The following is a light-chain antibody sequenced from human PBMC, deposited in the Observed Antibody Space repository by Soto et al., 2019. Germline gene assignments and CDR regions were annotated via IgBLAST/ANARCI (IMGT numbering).Light chain of an antibody. V-gene: IGKV3-11*01. CDR2: NVS. J-gene: IGKJ4*02. Sequence: DIVLTQSPATLCLSPGERATLSCWASQSVRTNLAWYQQKPGQAPRLLIYNVSTRATGIPARFSGSGSGTDFTLTVSSLEPEDFAVYYCQQRRNWPLTFGGGTKVQIK. CDR3: QQRRNWPLT. CDR1: QSVRTN.